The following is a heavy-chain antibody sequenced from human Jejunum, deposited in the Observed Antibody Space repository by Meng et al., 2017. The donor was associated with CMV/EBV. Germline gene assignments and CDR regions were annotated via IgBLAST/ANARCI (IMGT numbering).Heavy chain of an antibody. CDR3: SRVPRGQTGAYDY. Sequence: ASSFTFRGYYKGCIRQAPGKGLECVTYISNSGSKMYYASSIMSRFTISRDNAKNSLYLQMNSLGAEDTAVHYCSRVPRGQTGAYDYWGQGTLVTVSS. D-gene: IGHD3-10*01. CDR2: ISNSGSKM. CDR1: SFTFRGYY. V-gene: IGHV3-11*04. J-gene: IGHJ4*02.